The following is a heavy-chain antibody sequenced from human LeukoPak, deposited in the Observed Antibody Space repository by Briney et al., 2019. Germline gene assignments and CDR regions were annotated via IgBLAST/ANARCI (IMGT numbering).Heavy chain of an antibody. J-gene: IGHJ6*02. D-gene: IGHD5-18*01. CDR3: ARMVDTAMDSYYYYYYGMDV. CDR1: GGSISSYY. CDR2: IYTSGST. Sequence: PSETLSLTCTVSGGSISSYYWSWLRQPAGKGLEWIGRIYTSGSTNYNTSLKSRVTMSVDTSKNQFSRKLSSVTAADTAVYYCARMVDTAMDSYYYYYYGMDVWGQGTTVTVSS. V-gene: IGHV4-4*07.